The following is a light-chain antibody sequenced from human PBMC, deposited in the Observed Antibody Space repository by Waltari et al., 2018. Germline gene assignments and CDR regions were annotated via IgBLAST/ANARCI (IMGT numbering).Light chain of an antibody. CDR1: NIETKS. J-gene: IGLJ3*02. Sequence: SYVLTQPPSMSVPPGETASISCGGYNIETKSVHWYQQRPGQAPVLVMYYDSDRPSRIPERFSGSNTGDTATLTISRIEAGDEADYYCQVWDSSSDHPWVFGGGTKLTVL. CDR2: YDS. V-gene: IGLV3-21*04. CDR3: QVWDSSSDHPWV.